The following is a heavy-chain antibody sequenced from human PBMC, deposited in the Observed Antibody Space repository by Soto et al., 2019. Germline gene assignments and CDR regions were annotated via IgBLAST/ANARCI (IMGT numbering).Heavy chain of an antibody. CDR3: ARLAAAGRGWFDP. Sequence: SETLSLTCTVSGGSIGSYYWSWIRQPPGKGLEWIGYIYYSGSTNYNPSLKSRVTISVDTSKNQFSLKLSSVTAADTAVYYCARLAAAGRGWFDPWGQGTLVTVSS. V-gene: IGHV4-59*01. D-gene: IGHD6-13*01. J-gene: IGHJ5*02. CDR2: IYYSGST. CDR1: GGSIGSYY.